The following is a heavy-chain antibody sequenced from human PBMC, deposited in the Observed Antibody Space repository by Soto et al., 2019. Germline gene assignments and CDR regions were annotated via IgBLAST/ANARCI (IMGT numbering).Heavy chain of an antibody. J-gene: IGHJ4*02. CDR3: ARATGLRWNFDY. Sequence: QVQLQQWGAGLLKPSETLSLTCAVYGGSFSGYYWSWIRQPPGKGLEWIGEINHSGSTNYNPSLKSRXNIXVXTSKNQFSLKLSSVTAADTAVYYCARATGLRWNFDYWGQGTLVTVSS. CDR1: GGSFSGYY. V-gene: IGHV4-34*01. CDR2: INHSGST. D-gene: IGHD4-17*01.